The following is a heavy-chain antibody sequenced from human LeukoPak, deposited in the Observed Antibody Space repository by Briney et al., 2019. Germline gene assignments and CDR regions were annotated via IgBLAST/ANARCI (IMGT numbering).Heavy chain of an antibody. CDR1: GFTFSSYT. CDR3: ARDLPINYYDSSGYGDYFDY. CDR2: ITTGDGNT. V-gene: IGHV3-23*01. Sequence: PGRSLRLSCTASGFTFSSYTMTWVRQAPGKGLKWVSTITTGDGNTYYADSVKGRFTVSRDNSKNTLYLQMNSLRAEDTAVYYCARDLPINYYDSSGYGDYFDYWGQGTLVTVSS. J-gene: IGHJ4*02. D-gene: IGHD3-22*01.